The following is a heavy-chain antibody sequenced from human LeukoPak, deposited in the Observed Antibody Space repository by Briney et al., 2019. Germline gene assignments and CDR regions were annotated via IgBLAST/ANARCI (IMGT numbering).Heavy chain of an antibody. V-gene: IGHV3-23*01. CDR3: AARWTAAIVRHFDY. Sequence: GGSLRVSCAASGFTFSSYAMSWVRQAPGKGLEWVSAISGSGGSTYYADSVKGRFTISRDNSKNTLYLQMNSLRAEDTAVYYCAARWTAAIVRHFDYWGQGTLVTVSS. D-gene: IGHD3-16*02. J-gene: IGHJ4*02. CDR2: ISGSGGST. CDR1: GFTFSSYA.